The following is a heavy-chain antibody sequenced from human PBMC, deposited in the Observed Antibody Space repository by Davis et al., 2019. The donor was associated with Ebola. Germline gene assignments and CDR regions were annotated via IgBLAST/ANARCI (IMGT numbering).Heavy chain of an antibody. J-gene: IGHJ6*02. V-gene: IGHV1-46*01. Sequence: AASVKVSCKASGYTFTSYYMHWVRQAPGQGLEWMGIINPSGGSTSYAQKFQGRVTMTRDTSTSTVYMELSSLRSEDTAVYYCARRSSWANYYYYGMDVWGQGTTVTVSS. D-gene: IGHD6-13*01. CDR2: INPSGGST. CDR1: GYTFTSYY. CDR3: ARRSSWANYYYYGMDV.